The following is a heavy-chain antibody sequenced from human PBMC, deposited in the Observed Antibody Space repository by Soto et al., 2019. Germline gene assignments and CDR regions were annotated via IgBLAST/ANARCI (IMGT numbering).Heavy chain of an antibody. CDR3: ARGDYSRYGDSHLDY. V-gene: IGHV3-33*01. J-gene: IGHJ4*02. D-gene: IGHD4-17*01. CDR2: IWYDGSNK. CDR1: GFTFSSYG. Sequence: QVQLVESGGGVVQPGRSLRLSCAASGFTFSSYGMHWVRQAPGKGLEWVAVIWYDGSNKYYADSVKGRFTISRDNSKNTLYLQMNSPRAEDTAVYYCARGDYSRYGDSHLDYWGQGTLVTVSS.